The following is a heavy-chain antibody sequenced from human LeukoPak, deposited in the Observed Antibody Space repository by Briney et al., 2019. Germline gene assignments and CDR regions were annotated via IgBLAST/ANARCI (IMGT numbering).Heavy chain of an antibody. Sequence: ETLSLTCTVSGGSISSYYWSWIRQPAGKGLEWIGRIYISGSTHYNPSLKSRVTMSVDTSKNQFSLKLSSVTAADTAVYYCASEGGSGDTYYFDYWGQGTLVTVTS. CDR2: IYISGST. D-gene: IGHD1-26*01. V-gene: IGHV4-4*07. CDR3: ASEGGSGDTYYFDY. CDR1: GGSISSYY. J-gene: IGHJ4*02.